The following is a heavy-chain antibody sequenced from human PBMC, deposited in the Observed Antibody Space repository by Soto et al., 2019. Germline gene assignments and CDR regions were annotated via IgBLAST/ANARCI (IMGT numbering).Heavy chain of an antibody. CDR1: GFTFSSYS. V-gene: IGHV3-21*01. CDR2: ISSSSSYI. J-gene: IGHJ4*02. D-gene: IGHD3-3*01. CDR3: SRAQPGDFWSGYYPIDFDY. Sequence: GGSLRLSCAASGFTFSSYSMNWIRQAPGKGLEWVSSISSSSSYIYYADSVKGRFTISRDNAKNSLYLQMSSLRAEDTAVDYCSRAQPGDFWSGYYPIDFDYWGQGXLVTVYS.